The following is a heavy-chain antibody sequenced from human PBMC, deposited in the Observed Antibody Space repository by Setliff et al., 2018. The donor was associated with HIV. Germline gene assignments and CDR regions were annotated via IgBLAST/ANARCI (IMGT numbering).Heavy chain of an antibody. Sequence: SETLSLTCTVSGDSVSSGTYYWNWIRQPPGKGLEWIGYIYYSGSTNYNPSLKSRVTISVDTSKNQFSLKLSSVIAADTAVYYCARIFGDQGYYYGMDVWGQGTTVTVSS. CDR3: ARIFGDQGYYYGMDV. CDR2: IYYSGST. CDR1: GDSVSSGTYY. D-gene: IGHD3-3*01. J-gene: IGHJ6*02. V-gene: IGHV4-61*01.